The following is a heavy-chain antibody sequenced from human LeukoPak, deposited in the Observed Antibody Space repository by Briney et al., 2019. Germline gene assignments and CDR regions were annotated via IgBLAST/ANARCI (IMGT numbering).Heavy chain of an antibody. CDR3: AREYGSGLVGWFDP. V-gene: IGHV4-31*03. J-gene: IGHJ5*02. CDR2: IYYSGST. D-gene: IGHD3-10*01. Sequence: SQTLSLTCTVSGGSISSGGYYWSWIRQHPGKGLEWIGYIYYSGSTYYNPSLKSRVTISVGTSKNQFSLKLSSVTAADTAVYYCAREYGSGLVGWFDPWGQGTLVTVSS. CDR1: GGSISSGGYY.